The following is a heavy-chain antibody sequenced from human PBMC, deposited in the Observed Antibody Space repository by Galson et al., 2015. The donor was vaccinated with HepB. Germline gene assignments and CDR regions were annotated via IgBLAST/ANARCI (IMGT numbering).Heavy chain of an antibody. V-gene: IGHV3-23*01. CDR1: GSIFRHHA. CDR3: AKEGSWFGGDWFDP. CDR2: INGRGSTR. Sequence: SLRLSCAGSGSIFRHHAMAWIRQAPGKGLEWVSGINGRGSTRSYSDAVKGRFSISRDNSKDTVFLQMDNLRAEDTAVYYCAKEGSWFGGDWFDPWGQGALVTVS. J-gene: IGHJ5*02. D-gene: IGHD3-16*01.